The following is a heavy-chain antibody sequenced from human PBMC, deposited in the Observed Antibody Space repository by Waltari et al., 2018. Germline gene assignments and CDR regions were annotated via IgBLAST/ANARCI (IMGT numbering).Heavy chain of an antibody. CDR1: GSTLSDYY. D-gene: IGHD3-3*02. J-gene: IGHJ3*02. CDR3: ATGLGDSISASRPFEI. V-gene: IGHV1-69-2*01. CDR2: VDPDDGQT. Sequence: EVRLLQSGAEVKKPGTTFKISCRLSGSTLSDYYIHWIQQAPGKGLQWMGLVDPDDGQTIYAEALQGRISMTADSSRKTVYMELTSLTSDDSAVYYCATGLGDSISASRPFEIWGQGTVITVSS.